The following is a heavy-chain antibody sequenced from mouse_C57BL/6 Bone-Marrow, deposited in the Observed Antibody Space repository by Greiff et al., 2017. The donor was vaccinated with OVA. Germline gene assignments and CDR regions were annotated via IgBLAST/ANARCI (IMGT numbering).Heavy chain of an antibody. CDR3: ARKGCDGYFDV. V-gene: IGHV1-80*01. J-gene: IGHJ1*03. Sequence: QVQLKESGAELVKPGASVKISCKASGYAFSSYWMNWVKQRPGKGLEWIGQIYPGDGDTNYNGKFKGKATLTADKSSSTAYMQLSSLTSEDSAVYFCARKGCDGYFDVWGTGTTVTVSS. CDR1: GYAFSSYW. D-gene: IGHD2-3*01. CDR2: IYPGDGDT.